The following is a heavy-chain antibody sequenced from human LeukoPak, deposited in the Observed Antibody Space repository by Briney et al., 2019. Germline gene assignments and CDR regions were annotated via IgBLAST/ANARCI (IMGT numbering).Heavy chain of an antibody. J-gene: IGHJ5*02. CDR2: IYYSGST. D-gene: IGHD3-10*01. CDR1: GGSIISYY. V-gene: IGHV4-59*01. CDR3: ARELLWFGEANWFDP. Sequence: SETLSLTCTVSGGSIISYYWSWIRQPPGKGLEWIGYIYYSGSTNYNPSLKSRVTISVDTSKNQFSLKLSSVTAADTAVYYCARELLWFGEANWFDPWGQGTLVTVSS.